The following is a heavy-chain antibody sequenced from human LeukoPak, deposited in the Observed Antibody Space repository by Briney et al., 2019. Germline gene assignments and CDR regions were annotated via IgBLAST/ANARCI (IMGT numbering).Heavy chain of an antibody. J-gene: IGHJ5*02. V-gene: IGHV1-2*02. CDR3: ARDKYREVLWFGESSTGSFDP. Sequence: ASVKVSCKASGYTFTGYYMHWVRQAPGQGLEWMGWINPNSGGTNYAQKFQGRVTMTRDTSISTAYMELSRLRSDDTAVYYCARDKYREVLWFGESSTGSFDPWGQGTLVTVSS. CDR2: INPNSGGT. CDR1: GYTFTGYY. D-gene: IGHD3-10*01.